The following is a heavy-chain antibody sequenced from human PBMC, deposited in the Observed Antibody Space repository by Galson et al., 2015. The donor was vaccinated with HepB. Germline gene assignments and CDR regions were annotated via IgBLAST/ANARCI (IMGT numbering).Heavy chain of an antibody. CDR3: ARTAWRDKNWPIFDS. D-gene: IGHD1-1*01. CDR1: GFTFSRNA. Sequence: SLRLSCAASGFTFSRNAMGWVRQAPGKGLEWVSSLTGSSAITNFADSAKGRFSISRDNSKNTLYLQMNSLRVEDTAFYYCARTAWRDKNWPIFDSWGQGTLVTVSS. J-gene: IGHJ4*02. CDR2: LTGSSAIT. V-gene: IGHV3-23*01.